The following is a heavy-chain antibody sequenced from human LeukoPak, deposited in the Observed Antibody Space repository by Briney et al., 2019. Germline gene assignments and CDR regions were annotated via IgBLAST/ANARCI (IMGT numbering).Heavy chain of an antibody. Sequence: PSETLSLTCTVSGGSISSYYWSWIRQPPGKGLEWIGYIYYSGSTNYNPSPKSRVTISVDTSKNQFSLKLSSVTAADTAVYYCARHVRGDYFDYWGQGTLVTVSS. CDR1: GGSISSYY. J-gene: IGHJ4*02. D-gene: IGHD2-8*01. CDR3: ARHVRGDYFDY. CDR2: IYYSGST. V-gene: IGHV4-59*08.